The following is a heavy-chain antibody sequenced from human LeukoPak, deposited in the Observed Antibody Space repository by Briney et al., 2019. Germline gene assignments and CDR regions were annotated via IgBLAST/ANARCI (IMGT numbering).Heavy chain of an antibody. CDR2: IYHSGST. D-gene: IGHD1-26*01. J-gene: IGHJ4*02. V-gene: IGHV4-38-2*01. Sequence: SETLSPTCAVSGYSISSGYYWGWIRQPPGKGLEWIGSIYHSGSTYYNPSLKSRVTISVDTSKNQFSLKLSSVTAADTAVYYCARGGSYLPDDYWGQGTLVTVSS. CDR3: ARGGSYLPDDY. CDR1: GYSISSGYY.